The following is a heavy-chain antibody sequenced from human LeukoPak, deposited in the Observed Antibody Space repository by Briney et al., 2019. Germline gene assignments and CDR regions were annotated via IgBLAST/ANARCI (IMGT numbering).Heavy chain of an antibody. CDR2: INPNDGDT. V-gene: IGHV1-2*02. CDR1: GYTFTDYY. CDR3: ARANFLYCSSSTCLLDY. Sequence: ASVKVSCKASGYTFTDYYMHWVRQAPGQGFEWMGWINPNDGDTNYAQKFQGRVTMTRDTSISTAHMEVSRLRSDDTAVYYCARANFLYCSSSTCLLDYWGQGTLVTVSS. J-gene: IGHJ4*02. D-gene: IGHD2-2*01.